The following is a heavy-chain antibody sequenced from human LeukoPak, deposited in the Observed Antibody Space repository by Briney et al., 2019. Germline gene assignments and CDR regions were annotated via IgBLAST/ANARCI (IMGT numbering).Heavy chain of an antibody. Sequence: PSETLSLPCTVSGGSISSGGYYWSWIRQPPGKGLEWIGYIYHSGSTYYNPSLKSRVSISVDTSKNQFSLKLSSVTVADTAVYFCARAGIDIETAGTINNWFDPWGQGTQVTVSS. J-gene: IGHJ5*02. V-gene: IGHV4-30-2*05. D-gene: IGHD6-13*01. CDR3: ARAGIDIETAGTINNWFDP. CDR1: GGSISSGGYY. CDR2: IYHSGST.